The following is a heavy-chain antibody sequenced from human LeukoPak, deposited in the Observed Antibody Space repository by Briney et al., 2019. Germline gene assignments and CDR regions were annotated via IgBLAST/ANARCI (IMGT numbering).Heavy chain of an antibody. Sequence: SETLSLTCTVSGGSISSSSYYWGWIRQPPGKGLEWIGSIYYSGSTYYNPSLKSRVTISVDTSKNQFSLKLSSVTAADTAVYYCARSTWFGELSFDYWGQGTLVTVSS. V-gene: IGHV4-39*07. D-gene: IGHD3-10*01. CDR2: IYYSGST. CDR3: ARSTWFGELSFDY. J-gene: IGHJ4*02. CDR1: GGSISSSSYY.